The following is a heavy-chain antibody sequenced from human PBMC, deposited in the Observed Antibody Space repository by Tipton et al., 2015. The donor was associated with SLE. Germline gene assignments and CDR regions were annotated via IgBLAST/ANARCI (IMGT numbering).Heavy chain of an antibody. D-gene: IGHD2-8*01. CDR2: IYYTGDT. CDR1: GGSVSSDS. J-gene: IGHJ5*02. CDR3: TRDLGVVMEGWFDP. Sequence: TLSLTCTVSGGSVSSDSWSWIRQPPGRGLEWIGYIYYTGDTNYNPSLRSRVTISLDTSKNQFSLELSSVTAADTAVYYCTRDLGVVMEGWFDPWGQGTLVTVSS. V-gene: IGHV4-59*02.